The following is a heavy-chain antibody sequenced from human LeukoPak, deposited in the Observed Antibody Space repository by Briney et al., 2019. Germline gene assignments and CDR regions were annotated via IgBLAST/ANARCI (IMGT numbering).Heavy chain of an antibody. V-gene: IGHV3-30*14. CDR3: ARDYYDSSGYYPGWFDP. D-gene: IGHD3-22*01. Sequence: GGSLRLSCAASGFTFSRSAMHWVRQAPGKGLEWVAIISYDGGNKYYADSVKGRFTISRDNSKNTLYLQMNSLRAEDTAVYYCARDYYDSSGYYPGWFDPWGQGTLVTVSS. CDR2: ISYDGGNK. CDR1: GFTFSRSA. J-gene: IGHJ5*02.